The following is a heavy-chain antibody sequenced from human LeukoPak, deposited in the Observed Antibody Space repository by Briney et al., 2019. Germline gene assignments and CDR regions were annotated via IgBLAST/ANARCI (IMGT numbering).Heavy chain of an antibody. J-gene: IGHJ5*02. CDR3: ARGSSGNLSKTAGWFGP. D-gene: IGHD3-10*01. CDR1: GGSFSGYY. V-gene: IGHV4-34*01. Sequence: SETLSLTCAVYGGSFSGYYWSWIRQPPGKGLEWIGEINHSGSTNYNPSLKSRVTISVDTSKNQFSLKLSSVTAADTALYYCARGSSGNLSKTAGWFGPWGQGTLVTVSS. CDR2: INHSGST.